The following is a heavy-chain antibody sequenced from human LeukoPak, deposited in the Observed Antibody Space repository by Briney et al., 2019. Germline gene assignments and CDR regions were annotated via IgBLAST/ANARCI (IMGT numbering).Heavy chain of an antibody. V-gene: IGHV4-34*01. J-gene: IGHJ3*02. Sequence: SETLSLTCAVYGGSFSGYYWSWIRQPPGKGLEWIGEINHSGSTNYNPSLKRRVTISVDTSKNQFSLKLSSVTAADTAVYYCARGLAFDIWGQGTMVTVSS. CDR1: GGSFSGYY. CDR2: INHSGST. CDR3: ARGLAFDI.